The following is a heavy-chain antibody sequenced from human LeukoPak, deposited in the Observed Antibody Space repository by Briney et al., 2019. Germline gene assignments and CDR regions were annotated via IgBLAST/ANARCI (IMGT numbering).Heavy chain of an antibody. CDR3: ARSIAAAGMGFDY. CDR1: GGSISSGGYS. J-gene: IGHJ4*02. CDR2: IYYSGST. D-gene: IGHD6-13*01. V-gene: IGHV4-30-4*07. Sequence: SQTLSLTCGVSGGSISSGGYSWSWLRQPPGKGLEGIGYIYYSGSTNYNPSLKSRVTISVDTSKNQFSLKLSSVTAADTAVYYCARSIAAAGMGFDYWGQGTLVTVSS.